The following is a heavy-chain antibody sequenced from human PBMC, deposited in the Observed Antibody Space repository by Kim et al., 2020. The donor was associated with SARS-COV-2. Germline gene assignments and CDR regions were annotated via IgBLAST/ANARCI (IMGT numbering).Heavy chain of an antibody. D-gene: IGHD1-26*01. V-gene: IGHV3-7*01. Sequence: GGSLRLSCAPSGLTFNSYWVTWVRQAPGKGLEWVANINQDGSERYHVDSVKGRFTISRDTATRSVYLQMNSLRSEDTAVYYCAREARGTYYRLGNYDYM. CDR1: GLTFNSYW. J-gene: IGHJ6*03. CDR2: INQDGSER. CDR3: AREARGTYYRLGNYDYM.